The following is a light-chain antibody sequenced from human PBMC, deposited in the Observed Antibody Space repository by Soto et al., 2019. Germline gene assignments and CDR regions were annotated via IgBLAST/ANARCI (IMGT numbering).Light chain of an antibody. J-gene: IGKJ1*01. Sequence: EIQMTQSPSTLSASVGDRSTITCLASQSISSWLAWYQQKPGKAPKLLIYAASSLQSGVTSRFSGSGSGTDFTLTISSLQPEDFATYYCQQTYITPRTVGQGTKVEIK. CDR3: QQTYITPRT. CDR1: QSISSW. CDR2: AAS. V-gene: IGKV1-39*01.